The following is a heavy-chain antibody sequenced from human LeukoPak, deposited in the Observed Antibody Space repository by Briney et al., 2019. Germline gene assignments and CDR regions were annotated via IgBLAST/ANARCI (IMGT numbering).Heavy chain of an antibody. D-gene: IGHD1-14*01. V-gene: IGHV4-34*01. CDR3: ARGALTGP. CDR2: INHSGST. Sequence: SETLSLTCAVYGGSFSGYYWSWIRQPPGKGLEWIGEINHSGSTNYNPSLKSRATISVDTSKNQFSLKVKSVTAADTAVYYCARGALTGPWGQGILVSVSS. CDR1: GGSFSGYY. J-gene: IGHJ5*02.